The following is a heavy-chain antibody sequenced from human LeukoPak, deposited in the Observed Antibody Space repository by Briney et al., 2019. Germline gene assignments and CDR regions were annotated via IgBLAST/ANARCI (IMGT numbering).Heavy chain of an antibody. D-gene: IGHD5/OR15-5a*01. CDR1: GFTFSSYW. V-gene: IGHV3-74*01. CDR2: INTDGSAT. CDR3: AREPSEVSSY. Sequence: GGSLRLSCAASGFTFSSYWMHWVRQVPGKGLLWVARINTDGSATNYADSVKGRFTISRDNAKNTLYLQMNSLRAEDAAVYYCAREPSEVSSYWGQGTLVTVSS. J-gene: IGHJ4*02.